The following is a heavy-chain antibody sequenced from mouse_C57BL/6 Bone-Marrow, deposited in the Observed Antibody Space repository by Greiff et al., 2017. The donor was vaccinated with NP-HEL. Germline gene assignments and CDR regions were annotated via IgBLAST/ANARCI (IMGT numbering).Heavy chain of an antibody. V-gene: IGHV1-54*01. CDR2: INPGSGGT. Sequence: QVQLQQSGAELVRPGTSVQVSCKASGYAFTNYLIEWVKQRPGQGLEWIGVINPGSGGTTSNETFKGKATLTADKSSSPAYMQLSSLTSEDSAVYFCARGYGYDRTWFAYWGQGTLVTVSA. D-gene: IGHD2-2*01. CDR1: GYAFTNYL. J-gene: IGHJ3*01. CDR3: ARGYGYDRTWFAY.